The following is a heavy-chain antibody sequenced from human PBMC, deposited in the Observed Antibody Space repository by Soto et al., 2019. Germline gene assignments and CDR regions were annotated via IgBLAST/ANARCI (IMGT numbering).Heavy chain of an antibody. CDR3: ARLETYYDILTGYYSRYYYYGMDV. Sequence: PRGALKISRKASWYSFTTHWIGWGRPMPRESLGGVGIIYPGDSDTKYSPSLQGQVSISADTSISTAYLQWSSLKASDTAMYYCARLETYYDILTGYYSRYYYYGMDVWGQGTTVTVSS. D-gene: IGHD3-9*01. CDR2: IYPGDSDT. J-gene: IGHJ6*02. CDR1: WYSFTTHW. V-gene: IGHV5-51*01.